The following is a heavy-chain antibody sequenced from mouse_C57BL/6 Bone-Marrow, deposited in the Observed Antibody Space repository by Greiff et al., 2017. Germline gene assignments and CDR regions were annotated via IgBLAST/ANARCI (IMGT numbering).Heavy chain of an antibody. CDR2: INPSTGGT. Sequence: VQLQQSGPELVKPGASVKISCKASGYSFTGYYMNWVKQSPEKSLEWIGEINPSTGGTTYNQKFKGKATLTVDKSSSTAYMQLSSLTSEDSAVYYCAMGGSLRSQPGYWGQGTTLTVSS. D-gene: IGHD6-2*01. CDR1: GYSFTGYY. J-gene: IGHJ2*01. CDR3: AMGGSLRSQPGY. V-gene: IGHV1-42*01.